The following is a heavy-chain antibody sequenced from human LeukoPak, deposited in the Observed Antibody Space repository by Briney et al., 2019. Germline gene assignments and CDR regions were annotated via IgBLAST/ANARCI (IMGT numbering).Heavy chain of an antibody. CDR3: ARDEVFLEWPILDY. V-gene: IGHV4-31*03. J-gene: IGHJ4*02. Sequence: SQTLSLTCTVSGGSISSGGYYWSWIRQHPGKGLEWIGYIYYSGSTYYNPSLKSRVTISVDTSKNQFSLKLSSATAADTAVYYCARDEVFLEWPILDYWGQGTLVTVSS. CDR2: IYYSGST. D-gene: IGHD3-3*01. CDR1: GGSISSGGYY.